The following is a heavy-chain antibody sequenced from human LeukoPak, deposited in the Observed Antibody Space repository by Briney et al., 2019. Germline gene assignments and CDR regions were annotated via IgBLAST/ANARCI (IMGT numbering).Heavy chain of an antibody. D-gene: IGHD3-22*01. V-gene: IGHV4-61*01. CDR2: IYYSGST. CDR1: GGSVSSGSYY. J-gene: IGHJ4*02. CDR3: AGWNYYDSSGYSY. Sequence: SETLSLTCTVSGGSVSSGSYYWSWIRQPPGKGLEWIGYIYYSGSTNYNPSLKSRVTISVDTSKNQFSLKLSSVTAADTAVYYCAGWNYYDSSGYSYWGQGTLVTVSS.